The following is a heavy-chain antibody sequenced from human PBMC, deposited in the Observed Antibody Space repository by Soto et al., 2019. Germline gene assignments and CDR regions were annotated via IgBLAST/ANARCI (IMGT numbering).Heavy chain of an antibody. Sequence: QVQLVESGGGVVQPGRSLRLSCAASGFTFSSYGMHWVSQAPGKGLEWVAVIWYDGSNKYYADSVKGRFTISRDNSKNTLYLQMNSLRAEDTAVYYCVRAATAYYDMDVWGKGTTVTVSS. CDR3: VRAATAYYDMDV. CDR1: GFTFSSYG. J-gene: IGHJ6*03. CDR2: IWYDGSNK. V-gene: IGHV3-33*01. D-gene: IGHD1-26*01.